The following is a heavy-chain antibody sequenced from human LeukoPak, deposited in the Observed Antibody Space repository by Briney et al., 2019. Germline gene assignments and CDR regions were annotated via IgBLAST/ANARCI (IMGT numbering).Heavy chain of an antibody. Sequence: PGGSLRLSCAASGFTFSNYEMNWVRQAPGKGLEWVSVLYSGGNTYYADSVKGRFTISRDDSKNTLYLQMSSLRVEDTAVYYCARVGSGDIYGYGDYWGQGTLVTVSS. D-gene: IGHD5-18*01. CDR2: LYSGGNT. CDR3: ARVGSGDIYGYGDY. CDR1: GFTFSNYE. J-gene: IGHJ4*02. V-gene: IGHV3-66*01.